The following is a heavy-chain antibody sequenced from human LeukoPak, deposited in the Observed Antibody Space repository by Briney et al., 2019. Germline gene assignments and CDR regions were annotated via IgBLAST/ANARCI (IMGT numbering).Heavy chain of an antibody. J-gene: IGHJ6*03. Sequence: GRSLRLSCAASGFTFSSYAMSWARQAPGKGLEWVSALYGSGETTYYADSVKGRFTVSRDNSKNTLYLQMDGLRAEDTAVYYCAKMAGMTRQVYYMDVWGQGTTVTVSS. CDR2: LYGSGETT. D-gene: IGHD1-1*01. V-gene: IGHV3-23*01. CDR3: AKMAGMTRQVYYMDV. CDR1: GFTFSSYA.